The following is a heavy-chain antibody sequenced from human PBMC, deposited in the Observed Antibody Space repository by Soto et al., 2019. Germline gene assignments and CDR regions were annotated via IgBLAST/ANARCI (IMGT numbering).Heavy chain of an antibody. Sequence: QVQLVQSGAEVKKPGSSVKVSCKASGGTFSSYTISWVRQAPGQGLEWMGRIIPILGIANYAQKFQGRVTITANKSTSAAYMELSSLRSEAKAVYYRARFGGDGMDVWGHGTTVTVSS. V-gene: IGHV1-69*02. CDR1: GGTFSSYT. CDR3: ARFGGDGMDV. J-gene: IGHJ6*02. CDR2: IIPILGIA. D-gene: IGHD1-26*01.